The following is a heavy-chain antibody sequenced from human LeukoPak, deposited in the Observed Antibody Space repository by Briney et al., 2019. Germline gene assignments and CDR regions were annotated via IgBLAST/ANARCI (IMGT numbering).Heavy chain of an antibody. CDR3: ARALFFGVVPTSNYYYYYMDV. V-gene: IGHV1-69*13. J-gene: IGHJ6*03. D-gene: IGHD3-3*01. CDR2: IIPIFGTA. Sequence: SVKVSCKASGGTFSSYAISWVRQAPGQGLEWMGGIIPIFGTANYAQKFQGRVTITADESASTAYMELSSLRSEDTAVYYCARALFFGVVPTSNYYYYYMDVWGKGTTVTVSS. CDR1: GGTFSSYA.